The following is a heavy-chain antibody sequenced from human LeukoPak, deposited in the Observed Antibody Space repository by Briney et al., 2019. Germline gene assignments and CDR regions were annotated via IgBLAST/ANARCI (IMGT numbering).Heavy chain of an antibody. CDR3: ASQPLGYCSSTSCLMAGTYYYYGMDV. V-gene: IGHV4-39*01. CDR2: IYYSGST. J-gene: IGHJ6*02. D-gene: IGHD2-2*01. CDR1: GGSISSSSYY. Sequence: SETLSLTCTVSGGSISSSSYYWGWIRQPPGKGLEWIGCIYYSGSTYYNPSLKSRVTISVDTSKNPFSLKLSSVTAADTAVYYCASQPLGYCSSTSCLMAGTYYYYGMDVWGQGTTVTVSS.